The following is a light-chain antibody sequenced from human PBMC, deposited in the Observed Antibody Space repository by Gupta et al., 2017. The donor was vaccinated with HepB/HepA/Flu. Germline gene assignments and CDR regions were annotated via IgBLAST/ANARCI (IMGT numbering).Light chain of an antibody. CDR1: KGFRND. CDR2: AAS. CDR3: LQHNTYPFT. J-gene: IGKJ3*01. Sequence: TDSPSSLSASVGDRVTIICRVSKGFRNDLGWYQQKPGAPPKSLIYAASTLHSGVPSRFSGSASVTELTLTISSLQPEDFATYFFLQHNTYPFTFGPGTKVDLK. V-gene: IGKV1-17*01.